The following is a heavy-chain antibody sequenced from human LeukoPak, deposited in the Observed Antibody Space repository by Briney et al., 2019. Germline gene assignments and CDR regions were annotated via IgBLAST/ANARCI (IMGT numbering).Heavy chain of an antibody. D-gene: IGHD1-7*01. CDR2: ISYDGSNK. V-gene: IGHV3-30-3*01. CDR3: ARETTTEDYFDY. Sequence: PGGPLRLSCAASGFTFTRYSMHWVRQAPGKGLEWVAVISYDGSNKYYADSVKGRFTISRDNSKNTLYLQMNSLRAEDTAVYYCARETTTEDYFDYWGQGTLVTVSS. J-gene: IGHJ4*02. CDR1: GFTFTRYS.